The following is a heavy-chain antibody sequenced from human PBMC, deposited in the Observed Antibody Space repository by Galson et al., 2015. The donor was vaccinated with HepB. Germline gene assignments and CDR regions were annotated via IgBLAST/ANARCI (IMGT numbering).Heavy chain of an antibody. J-gene: IGHJ5*02. CDR3: ARENTITMVQGVVHWFDP. CDR1: GGTFSSYA. CDR2: IIPIFGTA. V-gene: IGHV1-69*13. Sequence: SVKVSCKASGGTFSSYAISWVRQAPGQGLEWMGGIIPIFGTANYAQKFQGRVTITADESTSTAYMELSSLRSEDTAVYYCARENTITMVQGVVHWFDPWGQGTLVTVSS. D-gene: IGHD3-10*01.